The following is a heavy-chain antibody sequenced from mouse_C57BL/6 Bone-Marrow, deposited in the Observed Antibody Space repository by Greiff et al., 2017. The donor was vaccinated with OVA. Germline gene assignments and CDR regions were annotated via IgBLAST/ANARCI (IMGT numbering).Heavy chain of an antibody. J-gene: IGHJ1*03. CDR3: ATYYYGSSRYWYFDV. Sequence: LQESGAELARPGASVKMSCKASGYTFTSYGISWVKQSTGQGLEWIGEIYPRSGNTYYNEKFKGKATLTADKSSSTAYMELRSLTSDDSAVYFCATYYYGSSRYWYFDVWGTGTTVTVSS. CDR2: IYPRSGNT. CDR1: GYTFTSYG. V-gene: IGHV1-81*01. D-gene: IGHD1-1*01.